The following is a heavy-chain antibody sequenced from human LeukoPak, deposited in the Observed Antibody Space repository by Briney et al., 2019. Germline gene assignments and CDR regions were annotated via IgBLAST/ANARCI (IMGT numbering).Heavy chain of an antibody. D-gene: IGHD3-22*01. CDR3: ARHDHYDRGY. CDR1: GGSISSSSYY. Sequence: SETLSLTCTVSGGSISSSSYYWGWIRQPPGKGLEWIGSIYYSGSTYYNPSLKSRVTISVDTSKNQFSLKLSSVTAADTAVYYCARHDHYDRGYWGQGTLVTVSS. J-gene: IGHJ4*02. V-gene: IGHV4-39*01. CDR2: IYYSGST.